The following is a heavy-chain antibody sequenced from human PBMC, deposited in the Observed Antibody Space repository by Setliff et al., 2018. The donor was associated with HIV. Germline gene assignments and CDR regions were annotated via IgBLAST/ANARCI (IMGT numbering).Heavy chain of an antibody. J-gene: IGHJ4*02. CDR1: GLIFSSYE. CDR3: AKIQNPQGYYYDSSGYYPHPGSPDY. Sequence: GGSLRLSCAASGLIFSSYEMNWVRQAPGKGLEWISFIGGHGSIIHYADSVKGRFTISRDNSKNTLYLQMNSLRAEDTAVYYCAKIQNPQGYYYDSSGYYPHPGSPDYWGQGTLVTVSS. CDR2: IGGHGSII. V-gene: IGHV3-NL1*01. D-gene: IGHD3-22*01.